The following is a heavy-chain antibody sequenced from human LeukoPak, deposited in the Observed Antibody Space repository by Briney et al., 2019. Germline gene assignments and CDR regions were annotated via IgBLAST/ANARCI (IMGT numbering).Heavy chain of an antibody. D-gene: IGHD1-14*01. J-gene: IGHJ4*02. V-gene: IGHV4-59*08. CDR2: IHNSGRT. CDR3: ARHGTISSESYFDY. Sequence: KPSETLSLTCSVSGGSVSSYYWSWIRQSPGKGLEWIGYIHNSGRTNYNPSLKSRVTGFVDTSKHQVSLRLSSVTAADTAVYYCARHGTISSESYFDYWGQGALVTVSS. CDR1: GGSVSSYY.